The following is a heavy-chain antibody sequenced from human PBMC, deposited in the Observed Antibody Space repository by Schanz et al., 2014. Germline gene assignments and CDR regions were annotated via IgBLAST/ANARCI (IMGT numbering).Heavy chain of an antibody. J-gene: IGHJ4*02. CDR2: IWYDGSDK. D-gene: IGHD6-19*01. V-gene: IGHV3-33*01. CDR3: GRDYSGGALDY. Sequence: QVQLVESGGGVVQPGRSLRLSCAASGFIFSDYGMHWVRQAPGKGLEWVAVIWYDGSDKYYADSVRGRFTISRDNSKNTLYLQMNSLRPEDTAVYYCGRDYSGGALDYWGQGTLVTVSS. CDR1: GFIFSDYG.